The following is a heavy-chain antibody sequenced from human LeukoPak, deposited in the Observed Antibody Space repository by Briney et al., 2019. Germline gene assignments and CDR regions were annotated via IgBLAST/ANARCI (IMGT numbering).Heavy chain of an antibody. J-gene: IGHJ5*02. D-gene: IGHD3-10*01. Sequence: SETLSLTCAVYGGSFSGYYWSWIRQPPGKGLEWIGEINHSGSTNYNPSLKSRVTISVDTSKNQFSLKLSSVTAADTAVYYCARRGRGLVRGVMVFDPWGQGILVTVSS. V-gene: IGHV4-34*01. CDR1: GGSFSGYY. CDR2: INHSGST. CDR3: ARRGRGLVRGVMVFDP.